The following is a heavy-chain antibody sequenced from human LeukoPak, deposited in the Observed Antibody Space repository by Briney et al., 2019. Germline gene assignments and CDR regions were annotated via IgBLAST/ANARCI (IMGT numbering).Heavy chain of an antibody. D-gene: IGHD3-22*01. V-gene: IGHV3-21*01. Sequence: GGSLRLSCAASGFTFSSYSMNWVRQAPGKGLEWVSSISSSSSYIYYADSGKGRFTISRDNAKNSLYLQMNSLRAEDTAVYYCARDSSSNYYDSSGYYLFRKPFDYWGQGTLVTVSS. J-gene: IGHJ4*02. CDR3: ARDSSSNYYDSSGYYLFRKPFDY. CDR1: GFTFSSYS. CDR2: ISSSSSYI.